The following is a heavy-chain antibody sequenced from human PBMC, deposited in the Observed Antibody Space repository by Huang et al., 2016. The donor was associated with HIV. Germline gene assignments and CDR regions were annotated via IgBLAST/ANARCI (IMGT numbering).Heavy chain of an antibody. D-gene: IGHD6-13*01. V-gene: IGHV1-2*02. J-gene: IGHJ4*02. CDR3: AKDGRRSWADGTLVDY. CDR2: IRLKKRDT. CDR1: GYPFVGQY. Sequence: QVQLVQSGAEVKKPGASVKVSCKASGYPFVGQYMHWVRRAPGQGLGGRGWIRLKKRDTKNAKKFQGRVTMTRETSIRTAYMELSRLRSDDTAVYYCAKDGRRSWADGTLVDYWGQGTLVTVSS.